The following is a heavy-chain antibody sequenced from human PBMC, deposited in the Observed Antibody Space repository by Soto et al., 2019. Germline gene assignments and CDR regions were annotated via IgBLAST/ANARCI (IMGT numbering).Heavy chain of an antibody. V-gene: IGHV4-34*01. CDR2: INHSGST. D-gene: IGHD3-3*01. CDR1: GGSFSCYY. Sequence: PSETLSLTCAVYGGSFSCYYWSWIRQPPGKGLEWIGEINHSGSTNYNPSLKSRVTISVDTSKNQFSLKLGSVTAADTAVYYCARERXLEWLLRDYYYYYGMDVWGQGTTVTVSS. CDR3: ARERXLEWLLRDYYYYYGMDV. J-gene: IGHJ6*02.